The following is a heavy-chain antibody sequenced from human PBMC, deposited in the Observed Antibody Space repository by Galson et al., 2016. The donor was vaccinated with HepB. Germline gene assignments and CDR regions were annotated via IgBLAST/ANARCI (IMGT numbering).Heavy chain of an antibody. D-gene: IGHD3-22*01. CDR2: IYYSGST. Sequence: SETLSLTCTVSGGSISSSSYYWGWIRQPPGKGLEWIGSIYYSGSTYYNPSLNSRVPISVHTSKNQCSLRLSSVTAADTAVYYCARGRIKSITMIVVVKQTYYFDYWGQGTLVTVSS. CDR1: GGSISSSSYY. V-gene: IGHV4-39*01. CDR3: ARGRIKSITMIVVVKQTYYFDY. J-gene: IGHJ4*02.